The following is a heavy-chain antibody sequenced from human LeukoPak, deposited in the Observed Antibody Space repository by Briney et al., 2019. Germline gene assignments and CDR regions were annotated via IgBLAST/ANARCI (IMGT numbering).Heavy chain of an antibody. D-gene: IGHD3-10*01. CDR1: GGSISSYY. Sequence: SETLSLTCTVSGGSISSYYWSWIRQPPGKGLEWIGYIYYSGSTDYNPSLKSGVTISVDTSKNQFSLKLSSVTAADTAVYYCARGMVRDPFDYWGQGTLVTVSS. V-gene: IGHV4-59*01. J-gene: IGHJ4*02. CDR3: ARGMVRDPFDY. CDR2: IYYSGST.